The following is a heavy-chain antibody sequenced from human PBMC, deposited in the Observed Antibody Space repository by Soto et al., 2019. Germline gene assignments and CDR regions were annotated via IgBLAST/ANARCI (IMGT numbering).Heavy chain of an antibody. CDR1: GFTFSSYS. J-gene: IGHJ6*02. V-gene: IGHV3-48*02. D-gene: IGHD3-10*01. Sequence: GGSLRLSCAASGFTFSSYSMNWVRQAPGKGLEWVSYISSSSSTIYYADSVKGRFTISRDNAKNSLYLQMNSLRDEDTAVYYCARDQKSGPPAPRGYYYGMDVWGQGTTVTVSS. CDR2: ISSSSSTI. CDR3: ARDQKSGPPAPRGYYYGMDV.